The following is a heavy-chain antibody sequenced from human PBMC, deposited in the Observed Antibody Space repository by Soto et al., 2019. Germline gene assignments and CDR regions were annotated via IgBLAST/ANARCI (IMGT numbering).Heavy chain of an antibody. J-gene: IGHJ4*02. CDR1: GFTFSSYG. V-gene: IGHV3-30*18. D-gene: IGHD3-22*01. CDR3: AKDSYDSSGYYFDY. Sequence: QSGGSLRLSCAASGFTFSSYGMHWVRQAPGKGLEWVAVISYDGSNKYYADSVKGRFTISRDNSKNTLYLQMNSLRAEDTAVYYCAKDSYDSSGYYFDYWGQGTLVTVSS. CDR2: ISYDGSNK.